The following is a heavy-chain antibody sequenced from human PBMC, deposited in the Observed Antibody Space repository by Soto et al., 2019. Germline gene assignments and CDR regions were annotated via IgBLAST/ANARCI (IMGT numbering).Heavy chain of an antibody. Sequence: EVQLVESGGGLVQPGGSLRLSCAASGFTFSNHYMDWVRQAPGKGLEWVGRIRSKANGYTTEYAASVKGRFTISRDATANSLFLQMRSLETEDTAVYFCARAEGHCIGGRWFDVFDYLGPGTLVTVSS. J-gene: IGHJ4*02. D-gene: IGHD2-15*01. V-gene: IGHV3-72*01. CDR3: ARAEGHCIGGRWFDVFDY. CDR1: GFTFSNHY. CDR2: IRSKANGYTT.